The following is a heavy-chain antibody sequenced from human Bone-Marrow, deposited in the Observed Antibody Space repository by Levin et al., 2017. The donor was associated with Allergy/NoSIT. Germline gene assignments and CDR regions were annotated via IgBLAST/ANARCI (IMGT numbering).Heavy chain of an antibody. J-gene: IGHJ6*02. V-gene: IGHV3-7*01. CDR1: GFTFTRSW. CDR3: ARDTYYDFWSGLVDYFGMDV. Sequence: TGGSLRLSCAASGFTFTRSWMTWVRQAPGKGLEWVANIKEDGSDTYYVDSVKGRFTISRDNAKNSLYLQMNSLRVDDTAVYYCARDTYYDFWSGLVDYFGMDVWGQGTTVTVSS. D-gene: IGHD3-3*01. CDR2: IKEDGSDT.